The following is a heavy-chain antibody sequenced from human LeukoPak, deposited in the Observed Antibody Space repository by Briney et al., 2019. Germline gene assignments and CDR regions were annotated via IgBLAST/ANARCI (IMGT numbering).Heavy chain of an antibody. V-gene: IGHV3-64*02. CDR1: GFTFGSYS. J-gene: IGHJ4*02. Sequence: GGSLRLSCAASGFTFGSYSMHWVRQAPGIGLEYVSAITGDGHNTFYADSVMGRFTIFRDNSKNTLYLQMGRLRPEDMAVYYCARVSRGYDYWGQGGLVTVSS. CDR3: ARVSRGYDY. D-gene: IGHD5-12*01. CDR2: ITGDGHNT.